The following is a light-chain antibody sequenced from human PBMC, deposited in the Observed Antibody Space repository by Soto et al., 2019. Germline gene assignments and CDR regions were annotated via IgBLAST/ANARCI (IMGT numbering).Light chain of an antibody. CDR2: DVY. CDR3: CSYAGSNTFYV. J-gene: IGLJ1*01. CDR1: SSNVGGYNY. Sequence: QSVRTQPRSVSVSPGQSVTSSCTGTSSNVGGYNYVSWYQHHPGKAPKLVIYDVYNRPSGVPDRFSGSKSDNTASLTISGLQAEDEADYYCCSYAGSNTFYVFGTGTKVTVL. V-gene: IGLV2-11*01.